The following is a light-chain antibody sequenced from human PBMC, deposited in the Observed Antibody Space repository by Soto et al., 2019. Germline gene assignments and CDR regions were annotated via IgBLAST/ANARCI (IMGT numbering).Light chain of an antibody. CDR1: NSNLGAGYD. V-gene: IGLV1-40*01. Sequence: QPVLTQPPSVSGAPGQRVTISCTGNNSNLGAGYDVHWYQQLPGAAPKLVIFGNRNRPSGVPERFSGSKSGTSASLAITGLQAEDEADYYCSSYTNSSTFNYVFGTGTKVTVL. J-gene: IGLJ1*01. CDR3: SSYTNSSTFNYV. CDR2: GNR.